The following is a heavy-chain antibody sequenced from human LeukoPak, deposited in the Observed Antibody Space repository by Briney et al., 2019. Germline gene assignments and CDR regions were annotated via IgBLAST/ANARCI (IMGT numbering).Heavy chain of an antibody. J-gene: IGHJ4*02. CDR2: IRSKAYGGTT. D-gene: IGHD3-3*01. CDR3: TRYDFWSGDFDY. CDR1: GFTFGDYA. V-gene: IGHV3-49*04. Sequence: GGSLRLSCTASGFTFGDYAMSWVRQAPGKGLEWVGFIRSKAYGGTTEYAASVKGRFTISRDDSKSIAYLQMNSLKTEDTAVYYCTRYDFWSGDFDYWGQGTLVTVSS.